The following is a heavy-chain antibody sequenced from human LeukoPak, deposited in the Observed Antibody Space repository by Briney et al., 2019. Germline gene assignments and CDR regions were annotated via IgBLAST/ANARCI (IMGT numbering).Heavy chain of an antibody. CDR3: ARAPANYDYVWGSYREYYFDY. D-gene: IGHD3-16*02. CDR1: GYTFTGYY. V-gene: IGHV1-2*02. Sequence: GASVKVSCKASGYTFTGYYMHWVRQAPGQGLEWMGWINPNSGGTNYAQKFQGRVTMIRGTSISTAYMELSRLRSDDTAVYYCARAPANYDYVWGSYREYYFDYWGQGTLVTVSS. CDR2: INPNSGGT. J-gene: IGHJ4*02.